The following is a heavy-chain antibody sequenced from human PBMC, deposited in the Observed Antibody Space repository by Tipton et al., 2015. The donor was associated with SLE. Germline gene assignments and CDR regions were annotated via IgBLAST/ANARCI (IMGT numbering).Heavy chain of an antibody. CDR3: ARSPYYYDNSGYRADAFDI. Sequence: TLSLTCTVSGGSISSYYWSWIRQPPGKGLEWIGYIYYSGSTNYNPSLKSRVTISVDTSKNQFSLKLSSVTAADTAVYYCARSPYYYDNSGYRADAFDIWGQGTMVTVSS. CDR2: IYYSGST. D-gene: IGHD3-22*01. J-gene: IGHJ3*02. V-gene: IGHV4-59*01. CDR1: GGSISSYY.